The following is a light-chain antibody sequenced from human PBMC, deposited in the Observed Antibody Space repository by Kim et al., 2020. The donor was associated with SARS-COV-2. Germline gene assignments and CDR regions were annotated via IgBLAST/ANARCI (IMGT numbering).Light chain of an antibody. V-gene: IGKV3-20*01. CDR2: NGS. CDR3: QQYGGSPPYT. CDR1: QSVGSSY. J-gene: IGKJ2*01. Sequence: GERATLSCRARQSVGSSYVAWYQQKPGPAPRLLIFNGSSRATGTPDRFSGSGSGTDFTLTIGRLEPEDFAVYYCQQYGGSPPYTFGQGTKLEI.